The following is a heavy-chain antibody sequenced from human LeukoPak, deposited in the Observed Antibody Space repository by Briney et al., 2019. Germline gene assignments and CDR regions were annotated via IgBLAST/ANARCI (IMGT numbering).Heavy chain of an antibody. CDR2: MNPNSGNT. D-gene: IGHD5-18*01. J-gene: IGHJ4*02. Sequence: VASVKVSPKASGYTFTSYDINWGREASGQGLEWMGWMNPNSGNTGYAQKFQGRVTMTRNTSISTAYMELSSLRSEDTAVYYCARPYSYGFDYWGQGTLVTVSS. CDR3: ARPYSYGFDY. V-gene: IGHV1-8*01. CDR1: GYTFTSYD.